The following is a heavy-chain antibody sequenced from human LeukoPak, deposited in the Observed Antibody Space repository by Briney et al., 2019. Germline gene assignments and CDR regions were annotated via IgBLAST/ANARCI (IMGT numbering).Heavy chain of an antibody. CDR1: GGTFSSYA. D-gene: IGHD3-22*01. CDR3: ARDVYDSSGYYSGYDY. Sequence: SVKVSCKAPGGTFSSYAISWVRQAPGQGLEWMGGIIPIFGTANYAQKFQGRVTITTNESTSTAYMELSSLRSEDTAVYYCARDVYDSSGYYSGYDYWGQGTLVTVSS. J-gene: IGHJ4*02. V-gene: IGHV1-69*05. CDR2: IIPIFGTA.